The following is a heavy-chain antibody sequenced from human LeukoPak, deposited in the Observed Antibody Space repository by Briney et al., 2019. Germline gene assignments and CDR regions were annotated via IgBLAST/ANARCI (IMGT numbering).Heavy chain of an antibody. D-gene: IGHD3-3*01. CDR1: GYTFTSYG. V-gene: IGHV1-18*01. Sequence: ASVKVSCKASGYTFTSYGISWVRRAPGQGLEWMGWISAYNGNTNYAQKLQGRVTMTTDTSTSTAYMELRSLRSDDTAVYYCARAGETIFGAPNWFDPWGQGTLVTVSS. CDR3: ARAGETIFGAPNWFDP. J-gene: IGHJ5*02. CDR2: ISAYNGNT.